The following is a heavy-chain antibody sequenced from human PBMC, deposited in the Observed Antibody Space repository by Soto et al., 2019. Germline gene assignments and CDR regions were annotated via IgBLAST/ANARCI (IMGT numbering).Heavy chain of an antibody. Sequence: QITLKESGPTLVQPTQTLTLTCTFSGFSLSTSGVGVGWIRQPPGKALEWLALIYWNDDKRYSPSLKSRLTITKDTSKNQVVLTMTNMDPVDTATYYCAHSRIAVAGAPQRSFDYWGQGTLVTVSS. CDR1: GFSLSTSGVG. D-gene: IGHD6-19*01. V-gene: IGHV2-5*01. J-gene: IGHJ4*02. CDR2: IYWNDDK. CDR3: AHSRIAVAGAPQRSFDY.